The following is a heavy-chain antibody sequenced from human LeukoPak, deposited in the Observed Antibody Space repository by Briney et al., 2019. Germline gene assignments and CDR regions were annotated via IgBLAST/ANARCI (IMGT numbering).Heavy chain of an antibody. CDR2: IIPHSGDT. CDR3: ARDPSSEGGTTLDY. D-gene: IGHD1-7*01. J-gene: IGHJ4*02. Sequence: ASVKVSCKASGYTFIGYYMHWVRQAPGQGLEWMGWIIPHSGDTNYAQNFQGRVTMTRDTSISTAYMELSRLTSDDTAVYYCARDPSSEGGTTLDYWGQGTLVTVSS. V-gene: IGHV1-2*02. CDR1: GYTFIGYY.